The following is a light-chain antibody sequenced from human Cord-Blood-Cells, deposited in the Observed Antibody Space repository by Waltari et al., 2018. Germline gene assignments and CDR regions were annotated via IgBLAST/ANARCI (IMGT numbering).Light chain of an antibody. CDR2: AAS. J-gene: IGKJ1*01. V-gene: IGKV1D-8*01. CDR1: QCISSY. CDR3: QQYYSFPWT. Sequence: VIWMTQSPSLLPASTDERVPISCRMSQCISSYLAWYQQKPGKAPELLIYAASTLQSGVPSRFSGSGSGTDFTLTISCLQSEDFATYYCQQYYSFPWTFGQGTKVEIK.